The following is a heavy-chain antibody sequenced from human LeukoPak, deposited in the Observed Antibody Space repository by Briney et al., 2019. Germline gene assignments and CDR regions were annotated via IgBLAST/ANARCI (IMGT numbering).Heavy chain of an antibody. D-gene: IGHD3-22*01. Sequence: GGSLRLSCAASGFTFSSYSMNWVRQAPGKGLEWVSYISSSSSTIYYADSVKGRFTISRDNAKNSLYLQMNSLRAEDTAVYYCARLLYYYDSRVETFDYWGQGTLVTVSS. J-gene: IGHJ4*02. CDR1: GFTFSSYS. CDR3: ARLLYYYDSRVETFDY. CDR2: ISSSSSTI. V-gene: IGHV3-48*04.